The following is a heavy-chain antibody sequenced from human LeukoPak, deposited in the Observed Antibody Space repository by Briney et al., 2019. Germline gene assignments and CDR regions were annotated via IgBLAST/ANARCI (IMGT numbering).Heavy chain of an antibody. Sequence: SETLSLTCAVYGGSLSGYYWSWIRQPPGKGLEWIGEINHSGSTNYNPSLKSRVTISVDTSKNQFSLKLSSVTAADTAVYYCARPFVWGSYRTAVDVWGKGTTVTISS. V-gene: IGHV4-34*01. CDR2: INHSGST. CDR3: ARPFVWGSYRTAVDV. J-gene: IGHJ6*04. D-gene: IGHD3-16*02. CDR1: GGSLSGYY.